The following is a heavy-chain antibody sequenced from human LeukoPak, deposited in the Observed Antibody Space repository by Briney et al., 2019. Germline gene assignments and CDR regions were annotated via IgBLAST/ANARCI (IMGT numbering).Heavy chain of an antibody. CDR3: AKMEGQRLYDYCMDV. J-gene: IGHJ6*03. CDR1: GFTFSSYW. CDR2: MSGSGYYT. V-gene: IGHV3-23*01. D-gene: IGHD3-3*01. Sequence: GGSLRLSCAASGFTFSSYWMHWVRQAPGRGLEWVSAMSGSGYYTYYVESVKGRFTISRDNSKNTLYLHMNSLRADDTAVYYCAKMEGQRLYDYCMDVWGRGTTVTVSS.